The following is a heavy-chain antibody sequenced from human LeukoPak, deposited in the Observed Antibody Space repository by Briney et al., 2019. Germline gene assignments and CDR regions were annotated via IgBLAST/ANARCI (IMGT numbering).Heavy chain of an antibody. D-gene: IGHD2-2*03. Sequence: GGSLRPSCAAPGLTLSSYSMNWFRQAPGKGLEWVSSISSSSSYIYYADSVKGRFTISRDNAKNSLYLQMNSLRAEDTAVYYCARDGYCSSTSCFESLWGQGTLVTVSS. CDR3: ARDGYCSSTSCFESL. J-gene: IGHJ4*02. CDR2: ISSSSSYI. CDR1: GLTLSSYS. V-gene: IGHV3-21*01.